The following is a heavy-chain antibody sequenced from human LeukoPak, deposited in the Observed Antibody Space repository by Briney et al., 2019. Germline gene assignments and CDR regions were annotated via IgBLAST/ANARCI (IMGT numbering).Heavy chain of an antibody. CDR1: GFTFSSYG. CDR2: ISYDGSNK. CDR3: AKEYSSSWYENGMDV. Sequence: GGSLRLSCAASGFTFSSYGMHWVRQAPGKGLEWVAVISYDGSNKYYADSVKGRFTISRDNSKNTLYLQMNSLRAEDTAVYYCAKEYSSSWYENGMDVWGQGTTVTVSS. D-gene: IGHD6-13*01. J-gene: IGHJ6*02. V-gene: IGHV3-30*18.